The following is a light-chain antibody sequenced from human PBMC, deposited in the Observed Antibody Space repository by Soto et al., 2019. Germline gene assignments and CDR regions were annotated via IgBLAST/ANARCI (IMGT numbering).Light chain of an antibody. CDR3: SLYTSSSSPYVV. V-gene: IGLV2-14*01. CDR2: EVS. J-gene: IGLJ2*01. Sequence: QSALTQPASVSVSPGQSITISCTGTSSDVGGYNYVSWYQQHPGKAPKLMIYEVSSRPSGVSNRSSGTKSSNTASLTINGFQAEDEADYYCSLYTSSSSPYVVFGGGTEHTVL. CDR1: SSDVGGYNY.